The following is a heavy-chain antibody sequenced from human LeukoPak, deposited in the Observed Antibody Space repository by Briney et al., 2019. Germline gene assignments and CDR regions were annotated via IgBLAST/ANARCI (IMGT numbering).Heavy chain of an antibody. CDR2: IKQDGSKK. V-gene: IGHV3-7*03. CDR3: SKESAGSSRWYSQHFDN. J-gene: IGHJ4*02. CDR1: GFPFSSYW. Sequence: GGSLRLSCVASGFPFSSYWMTWVRQAPGKGLEWVANIKQDGSKKSYVDSVKGRFTISRDNSKNTVFLQMDSLRDEDTAVYYCSKESAGSSRWYSQHFDNWGQGSLVTVSS. D-gene: IGHD6-13*01.